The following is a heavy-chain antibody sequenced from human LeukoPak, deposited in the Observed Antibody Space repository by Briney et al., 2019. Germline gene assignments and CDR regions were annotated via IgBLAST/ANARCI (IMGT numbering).Heavy chain of an antibody. CDR2: IYYSGST. D-gene: IGHD6-13*01. Sequence: SETLSLTCTVSGGSISSSSYYWGWIRQPPGEGVEWIGRIYYSGSTYYTPSLKSRVTISVDTSKNQFYLKLSSVTAADTAVYYCARLHRFIAAARMNWFDPWGQGTLVTVSS. J-gene: IGHJ5*02. CDR3: ARLHRFIAAARMNWFDP. CDR1: GGSISSSSYY. V-gene: IGHV4-39*01.